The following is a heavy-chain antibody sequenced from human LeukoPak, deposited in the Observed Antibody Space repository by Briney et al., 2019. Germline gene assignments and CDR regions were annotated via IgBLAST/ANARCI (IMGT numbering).Heavy chain of an antibody. Sequence: GGSLRLSCAASGFTFSSYEMNWVRQAPGKGLEWVSYISSSGSTIYYADSVKGRFTISRDNAKNSLYRQMNSLRPEDTAVYYCARASTMADFDYWGQGTLVTVSS. CDR2: ISSSGSTI. J-gene: IGHJ4*02. D-gene: IGHD3-10*01. CDR1: GFTFSSYE. V-gene: IGHV3-48*03. CDR3: ARASTMADFDY.